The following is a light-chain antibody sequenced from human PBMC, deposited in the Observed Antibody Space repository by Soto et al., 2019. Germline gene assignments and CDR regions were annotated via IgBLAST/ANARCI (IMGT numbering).Light chain of an antibody. CDR1: SSDVGGYNY. CDR3: SSYTSSSTPYV. CDR2: EVS. V-gene: IGLV2-14*01. J-gene: IGLJ1*01. Sequence: LAQSVSVSGSPGQSITISCTGTSSDVGGYNYVSWYQQHPGKAPKLMIYEVSNRPSGVSNRFSGSKSGNTASLTISGLQAEDEADYYCSSYTSSSTPYVFGTGTKLTVL.